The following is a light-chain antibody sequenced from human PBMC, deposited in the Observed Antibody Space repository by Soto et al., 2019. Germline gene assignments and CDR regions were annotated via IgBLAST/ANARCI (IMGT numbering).Light chain of an antibody. CDR2: DAS. CDR3: QQRYRWPPIT. V-gene: IGKV3-11*01. J-gene: IGKJ5*01. Sequence: EVVLKQSPATLSLSPGERATLSCRASESVFGYLAWYQHKPGQAPRLLIYDASNRATGVPARFSGSGSGTDFTLTISSLEPEDFAVYYCQQRYRWPPITFGQGTRLEIK. CDR1: ESVFGY.